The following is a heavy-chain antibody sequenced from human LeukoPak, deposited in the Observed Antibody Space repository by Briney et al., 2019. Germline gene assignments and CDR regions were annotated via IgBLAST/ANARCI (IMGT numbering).Heavy chain of an antibody. CDR1: GGSFSGYY. J-gene: IGHJ6*03. D-gene: IGHD3-9*01. Sequence: SETLSLTCAVYGGSFSGYYWSWIRQPPEKGLEWIGEINHVGATNYNPSLKSRVTISVDTSKKQFSLNLTSVTAADTAVYYCARGGSTLHSAGGHDIEFYYYYYMDVWGKGTTVTISS. CDR3: ARGGSTLHSAGGHDIEFYYYYYMDV. V-gene: IGHV4-34*01. CDR2: INHVGAT.